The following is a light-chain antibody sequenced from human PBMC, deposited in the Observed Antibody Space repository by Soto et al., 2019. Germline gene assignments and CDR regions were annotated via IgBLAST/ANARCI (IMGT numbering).Light chain of an antibody. V-gene: IGLV1-44*01. CDR3: AVWIGSLNTVV. Sequence: QSVVTQTPSASGTPGQRVTISCSGSSSNIGDSPVDWYQQVPGAAPKLLIYSTNQRPSGVPDRLSGSKSGTSASLAISGLQSEDEAEYFCAVWIGSLNTVVFGGGTKVTVL. J-gene: IGLJ2*01. CDR1: SSNIGDSP. CDR2: STN.